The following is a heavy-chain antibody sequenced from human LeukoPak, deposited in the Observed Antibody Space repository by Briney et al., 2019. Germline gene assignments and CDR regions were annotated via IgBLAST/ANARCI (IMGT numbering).Heavy chain of an antibody. CDR1: GYSFSSHG. D-gene: IGHD2-21*01. J-gene: IGHJ4*02. CDR2: IWYDGSYK. CDR3: ARLWGSVSGYFDY. Sequence: GGSLILSCAVSGYSFSSHGMHWVRQAPGKGLEWVAAIWYDGSYKYYADSVKGRFTISRDNSKNMLYLQMDSLRAEDTALYYCARLWGSVSGYFDYWGQGTLVTVSS. V-gene: IGHV3-33*01.